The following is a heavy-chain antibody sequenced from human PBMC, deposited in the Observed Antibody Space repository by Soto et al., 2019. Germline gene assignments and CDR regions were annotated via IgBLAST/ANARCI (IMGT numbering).Heavy chain of an antibody. CDR1: GDSVSNSY. V-gene: IGHV4-59*02. CDR2: IYYSANGNYDS. D-gene: IGHD6-19*01. Sequence: QVQLQESGPGLVKPSETLSLTCTVSGDSVSNSYWSWIRQSPGKGLEWIGYIYYSANGNYDSNYKASLKSRVTMTVDTSKNQFSLKLSSVTAADTAVYYCVKYRRGTGWYYLNYWGQGTLVTVSS. J-gene: IGHJ4*02. CDR3: VKYRRGTGWYYLNY.